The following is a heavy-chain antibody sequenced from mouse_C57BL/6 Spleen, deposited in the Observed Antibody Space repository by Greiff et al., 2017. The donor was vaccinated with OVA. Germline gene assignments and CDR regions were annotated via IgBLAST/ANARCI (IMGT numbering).Heavy chain of an antibody. J-gene: IGHJ1*03. CDR3: ARGYYGIQYFDV. D-gene: IGHD1-1*01. CDR1: GYTFTSYW. Sequence: QVQLQQPGAELVKPGASVKLSCKASGYTFTSYWMQWVKQRPGQGLEWIGEIDTSDSYTNYNQKFKGKATLTVDPSSSTAYMQLSSLTSEDTAVYYCARGYYGIQYFDVWGTGTTVTVSS. CDR2: IDTSDSYT. V-gene: IGHV1-50*01.